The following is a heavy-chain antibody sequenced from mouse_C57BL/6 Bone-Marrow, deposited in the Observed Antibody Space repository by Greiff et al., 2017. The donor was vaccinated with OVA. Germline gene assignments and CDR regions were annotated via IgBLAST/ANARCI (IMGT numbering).Heavy chain of an antibody. V-gene: IGHV1-55*01. Sequence: VQLQQSGAELVKPGASVKMSCKASGYTFTSYWITWVKQRPGQGLAWIGDIYPGSGSTNYNEKFKSKATLTVDTSSSTAYMQLSSLTSEDSAVYYCARKENYSNWAWFAYWGQGTLVTVSA. CDR2: IYPGSGST. J-gene: IGHJ3*01. CDR3: ARKENYSNWAWFAY. CDR1: GYTFTSYW. D-gene: IGHD2-5*01.